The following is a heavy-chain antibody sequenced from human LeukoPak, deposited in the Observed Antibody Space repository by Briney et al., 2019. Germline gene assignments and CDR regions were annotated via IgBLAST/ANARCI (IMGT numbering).Heavy chain of an antibody. D-gene: IGHD2-15*01. V-gene: IGHV3-23*01. Sequence: PGGSLRLSCAASGFTFSSYAMSWVRQAPGKGLEWVSAISGSGGSTYYADSVKGRFTISRDNSKNTLYLQMNSLRAEGTAVYYCAKDSTIVVVVAATGFSDYWGQGTLVTVSS. CDR2: ISGSGGST. J-gene: IGHJ4*02. CDR1: GFTFSSYA. CDR3: AKDSTIVVVVAATGFSDY.